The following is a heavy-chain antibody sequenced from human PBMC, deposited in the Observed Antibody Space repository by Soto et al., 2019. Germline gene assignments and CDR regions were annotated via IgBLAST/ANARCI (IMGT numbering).Heavy chain of an antibody. J-gene: IGHJ4*02. CDR1: GVTVSSYA. Sequence: GGSLRLSCAASGVTVSSYAMSWVRQAPGKGLEWVSAISGSGGSTYYADSVKGRFTISRDDSKNTLYLQMNSLRAEDTAVYYCAKSLAGDYYDSSGYGYWGQGTLVTVSS. V-gene: IGHV3-23*01. D-gene: IGHD3-22*01. CDR3: AKSLAGDYYDSSGYGY. CDR2: ISGSGGST.